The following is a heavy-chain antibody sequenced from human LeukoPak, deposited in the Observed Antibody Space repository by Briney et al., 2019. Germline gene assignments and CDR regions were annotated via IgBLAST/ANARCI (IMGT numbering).Heavy chain of an antibody. CDR3: ARENSGSYREFDD. CDR2: IYTSGST. J-gene: IGHJ4*02. V-gene: IGHV4-4*07. CDR1: GGSISSYY. Sequence: SETLSLTCTVSGGSISSYYWSWIRQPAGQGLEWIGRIYTSGSTNYNASLKSRVSMSVETSKNQFSLKLSSVTAADTAVFYCARENSGSYREFDDWGQGTLVTVSS. D-gene: IGHD1-26*01.